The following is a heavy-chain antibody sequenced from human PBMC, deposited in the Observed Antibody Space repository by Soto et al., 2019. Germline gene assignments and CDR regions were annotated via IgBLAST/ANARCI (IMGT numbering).Heavy chain of an antibody. CDR2: IDPSDSQT. Sequence: AGESLKISCKGSGYSFAGYWITWVRQMPGKGLEWMGRIDPSDSQTYYSPSFRGHVTISAAKSITTVFLQWSSLRASDTAMYYCARQIYDSDSGPNFQYYFVSWGQGPLVTVAS. CDR3: ARQIYDSDSGPNFQYYFVS. CDR1: GYSFAGYW. J-gene: IGHJ4*02. D-gene: IGHD3-22*01. V-gene: IGHV5-10-1*01.